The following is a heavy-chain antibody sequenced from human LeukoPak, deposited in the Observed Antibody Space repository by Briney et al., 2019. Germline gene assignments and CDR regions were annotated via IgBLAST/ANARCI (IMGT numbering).Heavy chain of an antibody. J-gene: IGHJ4*02. CDR2: ISSSGSTI. CDR1: GFTFSSYE. CDR3: ASDERGGYCSSTSCSPFDY. V-gene: IGHV3-48*03. Sequence: GGSLRLSCAASGFTFSSYEMNWVRQAPGKGLEWVSYISSSGSTIYYADSVKGRFTISRDNAKNSLYLQMNSLRPEDTAVYYCASDERGGYCSSTSCSPFDYWGQGTLVTVSS. D-gene: IGHD2-2*01.